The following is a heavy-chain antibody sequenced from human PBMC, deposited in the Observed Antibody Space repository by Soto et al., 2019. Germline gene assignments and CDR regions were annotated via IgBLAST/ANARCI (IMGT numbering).Heavy chain of an antibody. D-gene: IGHD2-15*01. CDR1: GGTFSSYA. CDR3: ARDRLGYCSGGSCYSLDY. V-gene: IGHV1-69*06. Sequence: QVQLVQSGAEVKKPGSSVKVSCKASGGTFSSYAISWVRQAPGQGLEWMGGIIPIFGTANYAQKFRGRVTITADKSTSTAYMELSSLRSEDTAVYYCARDRLGYCSGGSCYSLDYWGQGTLVTVSS. CDR2: IIPIFGTA. J-gene: IGHJ4*02.